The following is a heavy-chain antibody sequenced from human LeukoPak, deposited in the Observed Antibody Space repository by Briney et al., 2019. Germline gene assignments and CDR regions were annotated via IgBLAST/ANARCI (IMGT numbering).Heavy chain of an antibody. J-gene: IGHJ4*02. D-gene: IGHD5-12*01. CDR3: ARDRGPLDY. CDR1: GFTFSSYS. Sequence: GGSVRLSCAASGFTFSSYSMNWVRQAPGKGLEWVSYISRSSSTIYYADSVKGRFTISRDNAKNSLYLQMNSLTAEDTAVYYCARDRGPLDYWGQGTLVTLPS. V-gene: IGHV3-48*01. CDR2: ISRSSSTI.